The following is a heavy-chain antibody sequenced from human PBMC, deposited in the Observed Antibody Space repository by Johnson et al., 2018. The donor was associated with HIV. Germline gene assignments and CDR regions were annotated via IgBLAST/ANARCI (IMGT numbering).Heavy chain of an antibody. J-gene: IGHJ3*02. Sequence: QVQLVESGGGVVQPGGSLRLSCAASGFTFSNYGMHWVRQAPGKGLDWVAFIRYDGSNKYYGDAVKGRFTISRDNSKNTLYLPMNSLRADDTAVYYCKFGDHDSFYIWGQGTMVTVSS. CDR1: GFTFSNYG. D-gene: IGHD3-10*01. CDR2: IRYDGSNK. CDR3: KFGDHDSFYI. V-gene: IGHV3-30*02.